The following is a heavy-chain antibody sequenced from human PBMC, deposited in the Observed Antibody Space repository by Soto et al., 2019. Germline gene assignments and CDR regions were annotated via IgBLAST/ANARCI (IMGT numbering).Heavy chain of an antibody. CDR2: IDPSDSYT. J-gene: IGHJ6*02. V-gene: IGHV5-10-1*01. Sequence: PGESLKISCKGSGYSFTSYWISWVRQMPGKGLEWMGRIDPSDSYTNYSPSFQGHVTISVDKSISTAYLQWSSLKASDTAMYYCARQPYYDILTCYYGPYYYVMDFWAQGSTVPGSS. CDR3: ARQPYYDILTCYYGPYYYVMDF. D-gene: IGHD3-9*01. CDR1: GYSFTSYW.